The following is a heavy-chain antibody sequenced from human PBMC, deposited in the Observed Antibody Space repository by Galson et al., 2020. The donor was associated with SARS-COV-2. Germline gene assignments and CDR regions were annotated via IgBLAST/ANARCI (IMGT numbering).Heavy chain of an antibody. CDR2: ISYDGSNK. V-gene: IGHV3-30*18. J-gene: IGHJ4*01. D-gene: IGHD4-17*01. CDR3: AKPSGGDYGYSLDY. CDR1: GFTFSSYG. Sequence: GGSMRLSCAASGFTFSSYGIDWVRQAPGKGLEWVAVISYDGSNKYYADSVKGRFTISRDNSKNTLYLQMNILRAEDTAVYYCAKPSGGDYGYSLDYWGHGTLVTVSS.